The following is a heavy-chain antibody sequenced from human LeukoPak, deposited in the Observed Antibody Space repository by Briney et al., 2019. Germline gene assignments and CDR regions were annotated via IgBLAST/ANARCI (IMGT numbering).Heavy chain of an antibody. CDR2: ISYDGSNK. CDR3: AKYSSSGPLVDY. V-gene: IGHV3-30*18. J-gene: IGHJ4*02. D-gene: IGHD6-13*01. CDR1: GFTFSSYG. Sequence: PGGSLRLSCAASGFTFSSYGMHWVRQAPGKGLEWVAVISYDGSNKYYADSVKGRFTISRDNSKNTLYLQMNSLRAEDTAVYYCAKYSSSGPLVDYWGQGTLVTVSS.